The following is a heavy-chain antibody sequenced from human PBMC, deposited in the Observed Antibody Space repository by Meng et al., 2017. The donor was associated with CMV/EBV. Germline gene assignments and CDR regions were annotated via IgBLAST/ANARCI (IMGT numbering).Heavy chain of an antibody. Sequence: SVKVSCKASGGTFSNYAISWVRQAPGQGLEWMGGIIPIFGTANYAQKFQGRVTITTDESTSTAYMELSSLRSEDTAVYYCARDAVAAPPYYYGMDVWGQGTTVTVSS. D-gene: IGHD6-19*01. CDR3: ARDAVAAPPYYYGMDV. V-gene: IGHV1-69*05. J-gene: IGHJ6*02. CDR2: IIPIFGTA. CDR1: GGTFSNYA.